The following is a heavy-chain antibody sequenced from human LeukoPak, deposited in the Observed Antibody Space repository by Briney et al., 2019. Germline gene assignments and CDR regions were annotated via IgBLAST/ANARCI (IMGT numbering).Heavy chain of an antibody. D-gene: IGHD2-2*01. CDR3: AKDYRYCTSTSCYGDDAFDI. CDR2: ISGSGVST. CDR1: GFTFSSYA. J-gene: IGHJ3*02. V-gene: IGHV3-23*01. Sequence: GGFLRLSCAASGFTFSSYAMTWVRQAPGKGLEWVSAISGSGVSTYYADSVKGRFTISRDNSKNTLYLQMSSLRAEDTAVYYCAKDYRYCTSTSCYGDDAFDIWGQGTMVTVSS.